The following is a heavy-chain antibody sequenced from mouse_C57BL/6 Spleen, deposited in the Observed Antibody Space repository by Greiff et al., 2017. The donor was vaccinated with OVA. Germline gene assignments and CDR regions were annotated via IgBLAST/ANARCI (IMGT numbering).Heavy chain of an antibody. Sequence: QLQQSGAELVRPGASVTLSCKASGYTFTDYEMHWVKQTPVHGLEWIGAIEPETGGTAYNQKFKGKAILTADKSSSTAYMELRSLTSEDSAVYYCTSITTGFAYWGQGTLVTVSA. CDR2: IEPETGGT. D-gene: IGHD1-2*01. J-gene: IGHJ3*01. V-gene: IGHV1-15*01. CDR1: GYTFTDYE. CDR3: TSITTGFAY.